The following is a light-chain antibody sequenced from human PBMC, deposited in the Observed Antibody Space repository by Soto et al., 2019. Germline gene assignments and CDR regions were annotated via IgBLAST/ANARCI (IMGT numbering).Light chain of an antibody. Sequence: EIVMTQSPATRSVSPGERATLSCRASQSVSSNLAWYQQKPGQVPRLLIYGASTRATGIPARFSGSRSGTEFTLTISSLQSEDFAVYYCQQYNNWPFTFGPGTKVDIK. V-gene: IGKV3D-15*01. CDR2: GAS. J-gene: IGKJ3*01. CDR3: QQYNNWPFT. CDR1: QSVSSN.